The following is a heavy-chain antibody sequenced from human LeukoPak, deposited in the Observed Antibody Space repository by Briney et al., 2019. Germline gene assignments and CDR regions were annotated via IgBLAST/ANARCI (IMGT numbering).Heavy chain of an antibody. J-gene: IGHJ4*02. CDR2: ISGYNAKT. Sequence: ASVKVSCKPSGYTFTSYYVSWVRQAPGQGLEWMGWISGYNAKTKYVQKFQGRITMTIDTSTTTAYMELRSLTSDDTAVYYCARVRDYYASSDYPDYWGQGTLVTVSS. CDR3: ARVRDYYASSDYPDY. CDR1: GYTFTSYY. D-gene: IGHD6-19*01. V-gene: IGHV1-18*04.